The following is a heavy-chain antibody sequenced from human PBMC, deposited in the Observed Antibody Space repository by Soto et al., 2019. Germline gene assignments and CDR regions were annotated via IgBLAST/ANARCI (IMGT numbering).Heavy chain of an antibody. CDR1: GGSISSYY. Sequence: SETLSLTCTVSGGSISSYYWSWIRQPPGKGLEWIGYIYYSGSTNYNPSLKSRVTISVDTSKNQFSLKLSSVTAADTAVYYCARVSGEDIVVVVAAIPRHYYYYYMDVWGKGTTVTVSS. CDR3: ARVSGEDIVVVVAAIPRHYYYYYMDV. J-gene: IGHJ6*03. V-gene: IGHV4-59*01. D-gene: IGHD2-15*01. CDR2: IYYSGST.